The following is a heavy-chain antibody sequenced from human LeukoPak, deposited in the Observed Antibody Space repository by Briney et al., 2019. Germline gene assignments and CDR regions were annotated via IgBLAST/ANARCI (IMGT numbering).Heavy chain of an antibody. V-gene: IGHV1-2*02. CDR1: GYTFADYY. CDR2: INPNSGGT. D-gene: IGHD3-10*01. CDR3: ARGGGGYVSGSYYNINY. J-gene: IGHJ4*02. Sequence: ASVKVSCKASGYTFADYYVQWVRQAPGQGLEWMGWINPNSGGTNCAQRFQGRVTMTRDTSISTAYMELSRLRSDDTAVYYCARGGGGYVSGSYYNINYWGQGTLVTVSS.